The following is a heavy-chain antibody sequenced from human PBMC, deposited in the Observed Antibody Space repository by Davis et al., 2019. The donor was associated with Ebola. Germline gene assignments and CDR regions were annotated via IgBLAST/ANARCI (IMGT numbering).Heavy chain of an antibody. J-gene: IGHJ5*02. CDR2: INTNTGNP. CDR1: GYSFTTYA. D-gene: IGHD2-15*01. Sequence: ASVKVSCKASGYSFTTYAINWVRQAPGQGLEWMGWINTNTGNPTYAQGFTGRFVFSLDTSVSTAYLQISSLKAEDTAVYYCARGVVEGANWFDPWGQGTLVTVSS. V-gene: IGHV7-4-1*02. CDR3: ARGVVEGANWFDP.